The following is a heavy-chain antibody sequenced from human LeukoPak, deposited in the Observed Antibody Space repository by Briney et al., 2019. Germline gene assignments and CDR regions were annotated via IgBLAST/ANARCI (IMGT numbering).Heavy chain of an antibody. CDR3: ARGGDHYYYMDV. J-gene: IGHJ6*03. CDR2: INWNGGST. V-gene: IGHV3-20*04. CDR1: GFTFDDYG. Sequence: GGSLRPSCAASGFTFDDYGMSWVRQAPGKGLEWVSGINWNGGSTGYADSVKGRFTISRDNAKNSLYLQMNSLRAEDTALYYCARGGDHYYYMDVWGKGTTVTVSS.